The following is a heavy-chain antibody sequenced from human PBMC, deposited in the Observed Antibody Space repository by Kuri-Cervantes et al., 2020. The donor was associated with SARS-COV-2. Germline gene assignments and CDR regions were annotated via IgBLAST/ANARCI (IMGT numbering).Heavy chain of an antibody. CDR2: INPSGGST. V-gene: IGHV1-46*01. J-gene: IGHJ4*02. CDR3: ARATGDDFWSGYYDY. D-gene: IGHD3-3*01. Sequence: GGSLRLSCKASGYTFTSYYMHWVRQAPGQGLEWMGIINPSGGSTSYEQKFQGRVTMTRDTSTSTVYMELSSLRSEDTAVYYCARATGDDFWSGYYDYWGQGTLV. CDR1: GYTFTSYY.